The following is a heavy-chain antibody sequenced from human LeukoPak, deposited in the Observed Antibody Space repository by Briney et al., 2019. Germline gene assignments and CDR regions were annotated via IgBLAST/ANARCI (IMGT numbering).Heavy chain of an antibody. V-gene: IGHV1-18*01. D-gene: IGHD3-22*01. CDR3: ARDGDLNYYDSGGLDY. Sequence: GASVKVSCKASGYTFTSYGISWVRQAPGQGLEWMGWINAYNDNTNYAQKLQGRVTMTTDTSMSTAYMELRSLRSDDTAVYYCARDGDLNYYDSGGLDYWGQGSLVTVSP. CDR2: INAYNDNT. J-gene: IGHJ4*02. CDR1: GYTFTSYG.